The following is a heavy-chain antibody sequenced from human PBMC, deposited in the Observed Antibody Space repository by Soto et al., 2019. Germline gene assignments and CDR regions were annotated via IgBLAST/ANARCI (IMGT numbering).Heavy chain of an antibody. CDR3: ARASFASSSWYALYWYFDL. CDR1: GFTFSSYS. Sequence: GGSLRLSCAASGFTFSSYSMNWVRQAPGKGLEWVSYISSSSSTIYYADSVKGRFTISRDNAKNSLYLQMNSLRAEDTAVYYCARASFASSSWYALYWYFDLWGRGTLVTVSS. D-gene: IGHD6-13*01. V-gene: IGHV3-48*01. CDR2: ISSSSSTI. J-gene: IGHJ2*01.